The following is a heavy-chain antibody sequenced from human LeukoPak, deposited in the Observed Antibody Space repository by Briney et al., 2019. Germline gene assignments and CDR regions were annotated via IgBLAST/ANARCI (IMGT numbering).Heavy chain of an antibody. CDR2: IYTSGIT. CDR3: ARARAWFGELLLDY. Sequence: PSQTLSLTCTVSGGSVSSVSSYWSWVRQPAGKGLEWIGRIYTSGITDYNPSLKSRVTISLDTSKNQFSLNLTSVTAADTAVYYCARARAWFGELLLDYWGQGTLVTVSS. CDR1: GGSVSSVSSY. J-gene: IGHJ4*02. D-gene: IGHD3-10*01. V-gene: IGHV4-61*02.